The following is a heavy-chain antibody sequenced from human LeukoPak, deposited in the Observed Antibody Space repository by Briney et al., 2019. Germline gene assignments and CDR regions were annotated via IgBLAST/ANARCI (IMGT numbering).Heavy chain of an antibody. CDR2: IIPIFGTA. D-gene: IGHD1-26*01. CDR1: GGTFSSYA. J-gene: IGHJ4*02. V-gene: IGHV1-69*13. CDR3: ARDLGGSGSSLLDY. Sequence: EASVKVSCKASGGTFSSYAISWVRQDPGQGLEWMGGIIPIFGTANYAQKFQGRVTITADESTSTAYMELSSLRSEDTAVYYCARDLGGSGSSLLDYWGQGTLVTVSS.